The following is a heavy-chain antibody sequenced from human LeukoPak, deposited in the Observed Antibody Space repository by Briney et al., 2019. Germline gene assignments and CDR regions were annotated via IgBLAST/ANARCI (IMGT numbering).Heavy chain of an antibody. V-gene: IGHV4-38-2*02. Sequence: SETLSLTCTVSGYSISSGYYWGWIRQPPGKGLEWIGSTYHSGSTYYNPSLKSRVTISVDTSKNQFSLKLSSVTAADTAVYYCASISSGTTWDYYYYYYMDVWGKGTTVTVSS. J-gene: IGHJ6*03. CDR3: ASISSGTTWDYYYYYYMDV. CDR1: GYSISSGYY. CDR2: TYHSGST. D-gene: IGHD1-14*01.